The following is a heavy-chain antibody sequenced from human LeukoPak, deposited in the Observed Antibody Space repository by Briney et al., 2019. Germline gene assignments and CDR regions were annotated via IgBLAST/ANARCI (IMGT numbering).Heavy chain of an antibody. V-gene: IGHV1-8*01. CDR1: GYTFTSYD. Sequence: ASVKVSCKASGYTFTSYDINWVRQATGQGLEWMGWMNPNSGNTGYAQKFQGRVTMTRNTSISTAYMGLSSLRSEDTAVYYCARGGGYCSSTSCYYYYGMDVWGQGTTVTVSS. CDR2: MNPNSGNT. J-gene: IGHJ6*02. D-gene: IGHD2-2*01. CDR3: ARGGGYCSSTSCYYYYGMDV.